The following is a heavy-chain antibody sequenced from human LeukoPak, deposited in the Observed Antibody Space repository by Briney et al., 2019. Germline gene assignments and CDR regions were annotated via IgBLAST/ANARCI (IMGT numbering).Heavy chain of an antibody. V-gene: IGHV3-7*01. Sequence: PGGTLRLSCAASGFTFSSYWMSWVRQAAGKGLEWVANINKDGSEKYYVDSVKGRFTISRDNAKNSLYLQMNSRRAEDTAGYYCAREAVAGPVVDYWGQGTLVTVSS. CDR2: INKDGSEK. J-gene: IGHJ4*02. CDR1: GFTFSSYW. CDR3: AREAVAGPVVDY. D-gene: IGHD6-19*01.